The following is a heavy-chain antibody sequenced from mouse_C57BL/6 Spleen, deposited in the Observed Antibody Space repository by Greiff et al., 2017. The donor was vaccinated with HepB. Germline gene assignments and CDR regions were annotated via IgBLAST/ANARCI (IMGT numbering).Heavy chain of an antibody. CDR3: AREATVEPWFAY. D-gene: IGHD1-1*01. CDR2: IYPGDGDT. Sequence: VQLQQSGAELVKPGASVKISCKASGYAFSSYWMNWVKQRPGKGLEWIGQIYPGDGDTNYNGKFKGKATLTADKSSSTAYMQLSSLTSEDSAVYYCAREATVEPWFAYWGQGTLVTVSA. CDR1: GYAFSSYW. J-gene: IGHJ3*01. V-gene: IGHV1-80*01.